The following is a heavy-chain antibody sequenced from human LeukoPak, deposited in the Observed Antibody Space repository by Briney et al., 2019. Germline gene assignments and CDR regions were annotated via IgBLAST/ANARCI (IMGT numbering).Heavy chain of an antibody. CDR2: VNPDGRST. CDR3: ARGPLSGGAIQFDY. J-gene: IGHJ4*02. Sequence: ETLSLTCTVSGASVSSGYYYWSWIRQPPGKGLVWVSRVNPDGRSTSHADSVKGRFTMSRDNARDTLYLQMNSLRAEDTAVYYCARGPLSGGAIQFDYWGQGTLVTVSS. D-gene: IGHD2-21*01. V-gene: IGHV3-74*01. CDR1: GASVSSGYYY.